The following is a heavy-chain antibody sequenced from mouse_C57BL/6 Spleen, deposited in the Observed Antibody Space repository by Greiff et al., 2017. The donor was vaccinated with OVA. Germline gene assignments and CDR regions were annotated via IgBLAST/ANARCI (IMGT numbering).Heavy chain of an antibody. Sequence: VQLQQSGAELARPGASVKLSCKASGYTFTSYGMSWVKQRTGQGLEWIGEIYPRSGNTYYNEKFKGKATLTADKSSSTAYMELRSLTSEDSAVYFCARPYYYGSSYYFDYWGQGTTLTVSS. J-gene: IGHJ2*01. V-gene: IGHV1-81*01. CDR1: GYTFTSYG. CDR2: IYPRSGNT. D-gene: IGHD1-1*01. CDR3: ARPYYYGSSYYFDY.